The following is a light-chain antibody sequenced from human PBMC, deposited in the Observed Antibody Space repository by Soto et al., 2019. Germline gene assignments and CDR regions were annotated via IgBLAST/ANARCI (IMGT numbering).Light chain of an antibody. V-gene: IGKV1-6*01. J-gene: IGKJ1*01. CDR3: LQDYNYPRT. Sequence: IEMTQSHSTLSGSVGDRVTISGWASQTISSWLAWYQQKPGKAPKLLIYAASSLQSGVPSRFSGSGSGTDFTLTISSLQPEDFATYYCLQDYNYPRTVGQGTQVDIK. CDR1: QTISSW. CDR2: AAS.